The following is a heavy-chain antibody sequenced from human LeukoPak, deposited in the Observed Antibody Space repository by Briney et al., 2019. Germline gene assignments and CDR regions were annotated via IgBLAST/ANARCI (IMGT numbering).Heavy chain of an antibody. CDR2: IYHSGST. CDR3: ARGEWLSTNWFDP. CDR1: GGSISSSSYY. J-gene: IGHJ5*02. D-gene: IGHD3-3*01. V-gene: IGHV4-39*07. Sequence: SETLSLTCTVSGGSISSSSYYWGWIRQPPGKGLEWIGYIYHSGSTYYNPSLKSRVTISVDRSKNQFSLKLSSVTAADTAVYYCARGEWLSTNWFDPWGQGTLVTVSS.